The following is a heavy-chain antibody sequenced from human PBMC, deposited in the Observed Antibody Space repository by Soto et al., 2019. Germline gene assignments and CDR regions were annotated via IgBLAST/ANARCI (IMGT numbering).Heavy chain of an antibody. J-gene: IGHJ4*02. V-gene: IGHV3-7*01. Sequence: GGSLRLSCAASGFTFSSYWMSWVRQAPGKGLEWVANIKQDGSEKYYVDSVKGRFTISRDNAKNSLYLQMNSLRAEDTAVYYCARGARVGVKHQIFDYWGQGTLVTVSS. D-gene: IGHD2-8*01. CDR1: GFTFSSYW. CDR3: ARGARVGVKHQIFDY. CDR2: IKQDGSEK.